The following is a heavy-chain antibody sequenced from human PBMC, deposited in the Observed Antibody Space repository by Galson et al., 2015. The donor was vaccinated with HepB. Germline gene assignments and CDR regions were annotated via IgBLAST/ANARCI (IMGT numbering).Heavy chain of an antibody. Sequence: SLRLSCAASGFTFSSYGMHWVRQAPGKGLEWVAVIWYDGSNKYYADSVKGRFTISRDNSKNTLYLQMNSLRAEDTAVYYCARDLGSWHYYDSSGYHTPEYWGQGTLVTVSS. CDR1: GFTFSSYG. J-gene: IGHJ4*02. CDR3: ARDLGSWHYYDSSGYHTPEY. V-gene: IGHV3-33*08. CDR2: IWYDGSNK. D-gene: IGHD3-22*01.